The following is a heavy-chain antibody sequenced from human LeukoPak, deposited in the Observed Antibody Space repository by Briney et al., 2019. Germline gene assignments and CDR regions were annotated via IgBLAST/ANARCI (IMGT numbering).Heavy chain of an antibody. V-gene: IGHV3-66*01. CDR3: AREGGDLPDAFDI. CDR1: GFTVSSNY. D-gene: IGHD2-21*02. Sequence: PGGSLRLSCAASGFTVSSNYMSWVRQAPGKGLEWISVIYSGGSTYYADSVKGRFTISRDNSKNTLYLQMNSLRAEDMAVYYCAREGGDLPDAFDIWGQGTMVTVSS. J-gene: IGHJ3*02. CDR2: IYSGGST.